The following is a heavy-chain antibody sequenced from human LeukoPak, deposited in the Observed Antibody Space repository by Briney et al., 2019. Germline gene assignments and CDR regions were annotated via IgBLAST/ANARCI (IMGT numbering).Heavy chain of an antibody. V-gene: IGHV3-23*01. CDR2: ITDSGGGT. CDR3: AKDSPVLTY. CDR1: GFTFSSYA. J-gene: IGHJ4*02. Sequence: GGSLRLSCAASGFTFSSYAMSWARQAPGKGLEWVSAITDSGGGTYYADSVKGRFTISRDNSKNTLYLQMNSLRVEDTAVYYCAKDSPVLTYWGQGTLVTVSS.